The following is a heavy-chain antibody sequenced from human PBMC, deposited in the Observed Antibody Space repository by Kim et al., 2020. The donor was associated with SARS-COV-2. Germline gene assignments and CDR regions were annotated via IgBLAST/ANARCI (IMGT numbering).Heavy chain of an antibody. CDR1: GFSLDTSKVG. J-gene: IGHJ4*02. Sequence: YGPTLVNPTQTLTLTCTFFGFSLDTSKVGVGWIRQPPGKALEWLAAIYWDGEERYSPSLKSRLSITKDTSKNQVVLTMTNMDPVDTATYYCAHNWAYCASISCYDLEHYYFDFWGRGTLVTVSS. CDR2: IYWDGEE. V-gene: IGHV2-5*02. D-gene: IGHD2-2*01. CDR3: AHNWAYCASISCYDLEHYYFDF.